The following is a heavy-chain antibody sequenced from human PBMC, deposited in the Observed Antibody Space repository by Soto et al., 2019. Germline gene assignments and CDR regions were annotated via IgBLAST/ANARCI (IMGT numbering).Heavy chain of an antibody. V-gene: IGHV4-59*01. J-gene: IGHJ4*02. CDR3: ASSTGPNYFDH. Sequence: PSETLSLTCSVSGGYINSYYWSWIRQPPGKGLEWIGYIYFSGTTNYNPSLKSRITISANTSKKQFSLKLTSATAADTAVYYCASSTGPNYFDHWGQGIMVT. CDR2: IYFSGTT. CDR1: GGYINSYY.